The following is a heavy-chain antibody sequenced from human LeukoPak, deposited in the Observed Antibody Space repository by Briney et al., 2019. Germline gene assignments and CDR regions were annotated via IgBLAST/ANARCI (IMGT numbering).Heavy chain of an antibody. CDR2: IYSGGST. Sequence: QSGGSLRLSCAASGFTVSSNYMSWVRQAPGKGLEWVSVIYSGGSTYYADSVKGRFTISRDNSKNTLYLQMNSLRAEDTAVYYCARDHGDRKKKFDYWGQGTLVTVSS. V-gene: IGHV3-66*02. CDR3: ARDHGDRKKKFDY. D-gene: IGHD3-22*01. CDR1: GFTVSSNY. J-gene: IGHJ4*02.